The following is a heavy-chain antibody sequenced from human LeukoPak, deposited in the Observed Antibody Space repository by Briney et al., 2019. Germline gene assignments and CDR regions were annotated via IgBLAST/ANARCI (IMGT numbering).Heavy chain of an antibody. V-gene: IGHV1-69*06. CDR1: GGTFSSYA. CDR3: ARAASGYYYYYYMDV. CDR2: IIPIFGTA. J-gene: IGHJ6*03. Sequence: ASVKVSCKASGGTFSSYAISWVRQAPGQGLEWMGGIIPIFGTANYAQKFQGRVTITADKSTSTAYMELNSLRSEDTAVYYCARAASGYYYYYYMDVWGKGTTVTVSS. D-gene: IGHD3-3*01.